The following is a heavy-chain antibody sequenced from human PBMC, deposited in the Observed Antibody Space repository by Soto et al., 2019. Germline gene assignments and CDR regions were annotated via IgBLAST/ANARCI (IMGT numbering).Heavy chain of an antibody. CDR3: ARDQVSYYYDSSGYRSYGMDV. V-gene: IGHV4-31*03. Sequence: SETLSLTCTVSGGSISSGGYYWSWIRQHPGKGLEWIGYIYYSGSTYYNPSLKSRVTISVDTSASTAYMELSSLRSEDTAVYYCARDQVSYYYDSSGYRSYGMDVWGQGTTVTVSS. CDR1: GGSISSGGYY. D-gene: IGHD3-22*01. J-gene: IGHJ6*02. CDR2: IYYSGST.